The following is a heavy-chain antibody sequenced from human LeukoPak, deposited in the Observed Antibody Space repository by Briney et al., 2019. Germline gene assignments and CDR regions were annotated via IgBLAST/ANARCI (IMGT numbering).Heavy chain of an antibody. CDR3: ARDQSVRLLQTSSTYFKHVFAS. Sequence: SVKVSCKTSGYTFPNYGISWVRQAAGLGLEWMGWISAYKCNTNYAHKVQGRVTMTTPTTTSTAYMELRNLRFDDTAVYYCARDQSVRLLQTSSTYFKHVFASWGQGSMVTVSS. CDR2: ISAYKCNT. CDR1: GYTFPNYG. J-gene: IGHJ3*02. V-gene: IGHV1-18*01. D-gene: IGHD6-13*01.